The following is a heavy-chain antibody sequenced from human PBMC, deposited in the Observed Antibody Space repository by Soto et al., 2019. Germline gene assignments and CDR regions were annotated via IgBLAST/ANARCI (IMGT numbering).Heavy chain of an antibody. CDR3: ARNRMKTGDFDY. CDR2: MDPDSGDT. D-gene: IGHD7-27*01. CDR1: GYSFTTYD. V-gene: IGHV1-8*01. Sequence: QVQLVQSGAEVEKPGASVKVSCKASGYSFTTYDINWMRQATGQGLEWMGWMDPDSGDTGYAQKFQGRVTMTRDTSISTAYMELSSLRSDDTALYYCARNRMKTGDFDYWGQGALVTVFS. J-gene: IGHJ4*02.